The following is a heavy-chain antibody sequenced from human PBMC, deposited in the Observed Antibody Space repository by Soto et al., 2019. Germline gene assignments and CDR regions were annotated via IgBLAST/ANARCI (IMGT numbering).Heavy chain of an antibody. CDR1: GGTFSSYA. D-gene: IGHD3-10*01. Sequence: QVQLVQSGAEVKKPGSSVKVSCKASGGTFSSYAISWVQQAPGQGLEWMGGIIPIFGTANYAQKFQGRVTITADESTSTAYMELSSLRSEDTAVYYCARGGVEGMATPGRFDYWGQGTLVTVSS. J-gene: IGHJ4*02. CDR2: IIPIFGTA. V-gene: IGHV1-69*12. CDR3: ARGGVEGMATPGRFDY.